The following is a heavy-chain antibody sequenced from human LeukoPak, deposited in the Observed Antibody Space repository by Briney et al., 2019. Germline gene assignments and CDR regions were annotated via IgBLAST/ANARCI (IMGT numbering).Heavy chain of an antibody. V-gene: IGHV1-8*01. CDR2: MNPNSGNT. D-gene: IGHD6-19*01. CDR1: GYTFTSYD. J-gene: IGHJ4*02. CDR3: ARSLAVAGPWVDY. Sequence: ASVKVSCKASGYTFTSYDINWVRQATGQGLEWMGWMNPNSGNTGYAQKFQGRVTMTRNTSISTAYMELSSLRSEGTAVYYCARSLAVAGPWVDYWGQGTLVTVSS.